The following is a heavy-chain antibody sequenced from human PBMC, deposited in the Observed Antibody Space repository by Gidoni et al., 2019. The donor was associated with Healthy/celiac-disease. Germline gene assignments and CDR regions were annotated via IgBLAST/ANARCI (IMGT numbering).Heavy chain of an antibody. CDR3: ARGVGSYYFDY. Sequence: QVQLQASGPGRVKPSETLSLTCTGSGGSISSYYWSWIRQPPGKGLEWIGYIYYSGCPNYDPSLKSRVTISVDTSKNQFSLKLSSVTAADTAVYSCARGVGSYYFDYWGQGTLVTVSS. D-gene: IGHD1-26*01. J-gene: IGHJ4*02. CDR1: GGSISSYY. V-gene: IGHV4-59*01. CDR2: IYYSGCP.